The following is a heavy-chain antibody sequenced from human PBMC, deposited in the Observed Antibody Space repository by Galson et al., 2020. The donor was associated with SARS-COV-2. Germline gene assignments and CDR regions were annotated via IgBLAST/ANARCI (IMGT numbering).Heavy chain of an antibody. V-gene: IGHV3-23*01. CDR1: GFMFRSYA. CDR2: ISGSGDRT. J-gene: IGHJ6*02. CDR3: ATPRGYYYYFGMDV. Sequence: GGSLRLSCAASGFMFRSYALSWVRQAPGKGLEWVSGISGSGDRTNYADSVKGRFTISRDNSKNTLYLQMNSLRAEDTAIYYCATPRGYYYYFGMDVWGQGTTV.